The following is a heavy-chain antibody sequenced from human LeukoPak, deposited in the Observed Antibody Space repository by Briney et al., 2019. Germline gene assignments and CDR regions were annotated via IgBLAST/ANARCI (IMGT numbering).Heavy chain of an antibody. D-gene: IGHD1-7*01. CDR3: ARDGPDLSWNYVREYAFDI. CDR2: ISSSGSTI. CDR1: GFTFSDYY. V-gene: IGHV3-11*04. Sequence: GGSLRLSCAASGFTFSDYYMSWIRQAPGKGLEWVSYISSSGSTIYYADSVKGRFTISRDNAKNSLYLQMNSLRAEDTAVYYCARDGPDLSWNYVREYAFDIWGQGTMVTVSS. J-gene: IGHJ3*02.